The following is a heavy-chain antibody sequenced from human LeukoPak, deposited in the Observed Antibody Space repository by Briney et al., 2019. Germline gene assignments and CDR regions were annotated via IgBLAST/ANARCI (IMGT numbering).Heavy chain of an antibody. D-gene: IGHD3-10*01. Sequence: GGSLRLSCAASGFTFFSYGMSWVRQAPGKGLEWVAFIRYDGSNKYYADSVKGRFTISRDNSKNTLYLQMNSLRAEDTAVYYCAKDRSWFGGSPDAFDIWGQGTMDTVSS. CDR1: GFTFFSYG. CDR3: AKDRSWFGGSPDAFDI. CDR2: IRYDGSNK. V-gene: IGHV3-30*02. J-gene: IGHJ3*02.